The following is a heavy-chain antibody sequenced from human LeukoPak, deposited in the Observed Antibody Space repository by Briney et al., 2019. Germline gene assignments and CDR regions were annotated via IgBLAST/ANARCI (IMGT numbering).Heavy chain of an antibody. CDR1: GFTFSSYG. V-gene: IGHV3-30*02. CDR2: IRYDGSNK. J-gene: IGHJ4*02. Sequence: GGSLRLSCAAFGFTFSSYGMHWVRQAPGKGLEWVAFIRYDGSNKYYADSVKGRFTISRDNSKNTLYLQMNSLRAEDTAVYYCAKTLGYCSSTSCYNLDYWGQGTLVTVSS. CDR3: AKTLGYCSSTSCYNLDY. D-gene: IGHD2-2*02.